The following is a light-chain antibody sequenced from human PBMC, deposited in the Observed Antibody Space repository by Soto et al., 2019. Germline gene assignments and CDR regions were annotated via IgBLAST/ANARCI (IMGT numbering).Light chain of an antibody. Sequence: DIVLTQSPGTLSLSPGERATLSCRASRSVSSSFLAWYQQKPGQAPRLLIYGASYRATGIPDRFSGSGSGTDFTLTISRLESEDFALYYCQQYGYSPLTFGGGTKVEIK. CDR1: RSVSSSF. CDR2: GAS. V-gene: IGKV3-20*01. CDR3: QQYGYSPLT. J-gene: IGKJ4*01.